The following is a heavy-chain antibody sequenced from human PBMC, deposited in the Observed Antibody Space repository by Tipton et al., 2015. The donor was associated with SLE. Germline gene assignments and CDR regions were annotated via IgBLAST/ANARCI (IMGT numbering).Heavy chain of an antibody. J-gene: IGHJ5*02. CDR3: ARDPTMVRYDYNWFDP. Sequence: TLSLTCTVSGGPISSYYWSWIRQPPGKGLEWIGYIYYSGSTNYNPSLKSRVTISVDTSKNQFSLKLNSVTAADTAVYYCARDPTMVRYDYNWFDPWGQGPLVTVSS. CDR2: IYYSGST. CDR1: GGPISSYY. V-gene: IGHV4-59*01. D-gene: IGHD3-10*01.